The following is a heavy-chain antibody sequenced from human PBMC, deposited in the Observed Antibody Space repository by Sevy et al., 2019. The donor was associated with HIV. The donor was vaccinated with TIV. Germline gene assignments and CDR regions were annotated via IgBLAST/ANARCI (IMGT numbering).Heavy chain of an antibody. Sequence: ASVKVSCKASGGTFSSYAISWVRQAPGQGPEWTGGIIPIFGTANYAQKFQGRVTITADESTSTAYMELSSLRSEDTAVYYCARFGPDSRRSFFDYWGQGTLVTVSS. CDR1: GGTFSSYA. D-gene: IGHD3-10*01. CDR3: ARFGPDSRRSFFDY. V-gene: IGHV1-69*13. J-gene: IGHJ4*02. CDR2: IIPIFGTA.